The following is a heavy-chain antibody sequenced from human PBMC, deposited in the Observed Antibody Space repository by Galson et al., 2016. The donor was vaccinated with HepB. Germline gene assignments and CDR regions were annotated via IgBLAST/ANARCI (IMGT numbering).Heavy chain of an antibody. CDR1: GYTFTNYG. V-gene: IGHV1-18*01. CDR3: ARDQGPTRNWFDP. J-gene: IGHJ5*02. Sequence: SVKVSCKASGYTFTNYGISWVRQAPGQGLEWMGWISAYNGDTSYAQKLQGRVTMTTDTSTSTAYMELRSLRSVDTAVYYCARDQGPTRNWFDPWGPGTLVTVSS. CDR2: ISAYNGDT.